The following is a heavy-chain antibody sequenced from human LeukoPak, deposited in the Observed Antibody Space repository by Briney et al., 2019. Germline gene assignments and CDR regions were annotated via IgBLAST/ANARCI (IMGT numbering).Heavy chain of an antibody. CDR3: ARIYSNGWPDY. D-gene: IGHD6-19*01. CDR2: ISNGSSYI. CDR1: GFTFSSYS. Sequence: PGRSLRLSCAASGFTFSSYSMNWVRQAPGKGLEWVSSISNGSSYIYYADSVKDRFTISRDNAKNSLYLQMNSLRGEDTAVYYCARIYSNGWPDYWGQGTLVTVSS. V-gene: IGHV3-21*01. J-gene: IGHJ4*02.